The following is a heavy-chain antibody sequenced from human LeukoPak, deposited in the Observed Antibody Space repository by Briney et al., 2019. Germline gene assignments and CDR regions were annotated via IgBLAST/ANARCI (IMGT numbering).Heavy chain of an antibody. Sequence: GRSLRLSCAASGFTFSSYAMHWVRQAPGKGLEWVAVISYEGNNIYYVDSVKGRFTISRDNSKNTLYLQMNSLRADDTAVYYCAVHGYSSGWCYFDYWGQGTLVTVSS. V-gene: IGHV3-30*03. CDR2: ISYEGNNI. CDR1: GFTFSSYA. J-gene: IGHJ4*02. CDR3: AVHGYSSGWCYFDY. D-gene: IGHD6-19*01.